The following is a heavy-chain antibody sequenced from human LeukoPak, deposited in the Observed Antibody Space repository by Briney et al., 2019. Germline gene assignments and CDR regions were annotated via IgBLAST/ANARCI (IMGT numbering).Heavy chain of an antibody. V-gene: IGHV3-21*01. CDR1: GFTFSSYS. CDR3: ARDRQWLVGGYYYYYGMDV. Sequence: GGSLRLSCAASGFTFSSYSMTWVRQAPGKGLEWVSSISSSSSYIYYADSVKGRFTISRDNAKNSLYLQMNSLRAEDTAVYYCARDRQWLVGGYYYYYGMDVWGQGTTVTVSS. CDR2: ISSSSSYI. D-gene: IGHD6-19*01. J-gene: IGHJ6*02.